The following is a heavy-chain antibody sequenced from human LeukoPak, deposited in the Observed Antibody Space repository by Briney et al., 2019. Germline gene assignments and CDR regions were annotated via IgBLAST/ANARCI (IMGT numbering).Heavy chain of an antibody. V-gene: IGHV3-48*03. CDR3: AREKAAWGFDP. Sequence: GGSLRLSCAASGFTFSSYEMNLVRQAPGKGLEWGSYISSSGSTIYYADSVKGRFTISRDNAKNSLYLQMNSLRAEDTAVYYCAREKAAWGFDPWGQGTLVTVS. CDR1: GFTFSSYE. CDR2: ISSSGSTI. D-gene: IGHD6-13*01. J-gene: IGHJ5*02.